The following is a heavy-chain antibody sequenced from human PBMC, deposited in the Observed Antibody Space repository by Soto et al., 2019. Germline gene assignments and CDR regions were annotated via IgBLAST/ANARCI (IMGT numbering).Heavy chain of an antibody. CDR3: ARGDSSSWSFGY. CDR2: IYYSGST. Sequence: SETLSLTCTVSGGSISSSSYYWGWIRQPPGKGLEWIGSIYYSGSTYYNPSLKSRVTISIDTSKNQLSLKLSSVTAADTAVYYCARGDSSSWSFGYWGQGTLVTVSS. V-gene: IGHV4-39*07. D-gene: IGHD6-13*01. J-gene: IGHJ4*02. CDR1: GGSISSSSYY.